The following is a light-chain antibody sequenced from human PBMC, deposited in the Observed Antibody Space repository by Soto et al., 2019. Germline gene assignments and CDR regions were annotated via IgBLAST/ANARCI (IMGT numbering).Light chain of an antibody. CDR1: QSVSTF. J-gene: IGKJ3*01. V-gene: IGKV1-39*01. Sequence: DIQMTQSPSSLSASIGDRVIITCRTSQSVSTFLNWYRPKPWEAPRLLIYTASTLHGGVPARFRGSGSGTEFTLTISSRQTEDVATDYCQESYSSPFTIVPGTIVDVK. CDR3: QESYSSPFT. CDR2: TAS.